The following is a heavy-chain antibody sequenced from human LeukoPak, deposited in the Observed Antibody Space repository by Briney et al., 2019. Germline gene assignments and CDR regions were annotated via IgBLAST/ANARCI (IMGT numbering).Heavy chain of an antibody. CDR2: INHSGIT. CDR1: GGSLSGYY. D-gene: IGHD3-22*01. Sequence: SETLSLTCGVHGGSLSGYYWSWIRQSPGEGLEWIGEINHSGITNSAPSLKSRVTMSVDTSKNQFSLDLKSVTAADTAVYYCARVKGYYDSRDAFDIWGQGTMVTVSS. J-gene: IGHJ3*02. V-gene: IGHV4-34*01. CDR3: ARVKGYYDSRDAFDI.